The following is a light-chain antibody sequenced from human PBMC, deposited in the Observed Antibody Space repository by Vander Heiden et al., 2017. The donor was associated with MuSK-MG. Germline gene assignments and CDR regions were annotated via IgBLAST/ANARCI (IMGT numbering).Light chain of an antibody. CDR2: KVS. Sequence: DVVMTQSPRALPVAIGQPTSIYCRSSQGLVYSDGNPHLNRFQQRPCQSPRRPIYKVSNRDSGVPDRFRCRGSGTDFTLKIRRVEAEDVGVYYFTQGSHWPISFGQGTRLEIK. CDR3: TQGSHWPIS. V-gene: IGKV2-30*01. J-gene: IGKJ5*01. CDR1: QGLVYSDGNPH.